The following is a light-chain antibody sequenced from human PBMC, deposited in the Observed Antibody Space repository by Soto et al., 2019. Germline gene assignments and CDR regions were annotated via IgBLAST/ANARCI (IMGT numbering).Light chain of an antibody. CDR1: QNIANNY. CDR2: DAS. J-gene: IGKJ1*01. V-gene: IGKV3-20*01. Sequence: ALTQSPGTLSLSPGARATLSCGASQNIANNYLTWYQQKPGQAPRVLIYDASTRATGIPDRFSGSGSGTDFPLTISRLGPEDSEVYYCQQYGSSPWTFGQGTKVDIK. CDR3: QQYGSSPWT.